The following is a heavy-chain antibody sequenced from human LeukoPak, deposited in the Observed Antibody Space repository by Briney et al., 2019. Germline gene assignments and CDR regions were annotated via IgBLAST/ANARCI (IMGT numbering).Heavy chain of an antibody. CDR2: IIPIFNTA. D-gene: IGHD2-2*01. CDR1: GGTFSSQA. CDR3: ARDNCSSTSCYGDY. J-gene: IGHJ4*02. V-gene: IGHV1-69*05. Sequence: ASVKVSCKASGGTFSSQALSWVRQAPGQGLEWMGGIIPIFNTAHYTQKFQGRVTITTDESTTTAYMELSSLRSEDTAVYYCARDNCSSTSCYGDYWGQGTLVTVSS.